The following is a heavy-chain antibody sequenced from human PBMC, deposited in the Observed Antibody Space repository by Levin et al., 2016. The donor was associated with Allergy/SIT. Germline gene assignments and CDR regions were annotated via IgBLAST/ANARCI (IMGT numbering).Heavy chain of an antibody. V-gene: IGHV1-2*02. CDR3: ARDDSSGFDWFDP. D-gene: IGHD3-22*01. CDR2: INPNSGGT. J-gene: IGHJ5*02. Sequence: ASVKVSCKASGYTFTGYYMHWVRQAPGQGLEWMGWINPNSGGTNYAQKFQGRVTMTRDTSISTAYMELSRLRSDDTAVYYCARDDSSGFDWFDPWGQGTLVTVSS. CDR1: GYTFTGYY.